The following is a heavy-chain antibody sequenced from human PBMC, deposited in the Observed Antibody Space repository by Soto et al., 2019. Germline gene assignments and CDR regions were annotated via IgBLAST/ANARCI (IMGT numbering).Heavy chain of an antibody. V-gene: IGHV3-23*01. CDR3: AKADFGWSSEQPYYFDY. CDR1: GFTFSNYA. D-gene: IGHD6-13*01. CDR2: ISGSGGRS. Sequence: EVQLLDSGGGLVQPGGSLRLSCAASGFTFSNYAMTWVRQGPGKGLEWFSGISGSGGRSYYADSVKGRFTISRDNSKSTLYLQMNSLRAEDTAVYYCAKADFGWSSEQPYYFDYWGQGTLVTVSS. J-gene: IGHJ4*02.